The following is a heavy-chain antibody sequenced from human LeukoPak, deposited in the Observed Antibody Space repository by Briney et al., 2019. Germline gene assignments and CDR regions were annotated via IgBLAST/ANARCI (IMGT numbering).Heavy chain of an antibody. V-gene: IGHV1-18*01. CDR3: ARDVRGIVGMDYFDY. CDR1: GYIFISYG. D-gene: IGHD3-22*01. J-gene: IGHJ4*02. CDR2: VSAYNGNT. Sequence: ASVKVSCKASGYIFISYGISWVRQAPGQGLEWMGWVSAYNGNTKYAQKLQGRVTMTTDTSTSTAYMELRSLRSDDTAVYYCARDVRGIVGMDYFDYWGQGTLVTVSS.